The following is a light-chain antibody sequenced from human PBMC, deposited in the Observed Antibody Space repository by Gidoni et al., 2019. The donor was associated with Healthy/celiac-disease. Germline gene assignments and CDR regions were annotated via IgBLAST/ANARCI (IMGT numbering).Light chain of an antibody. V-gene: IGKV3-11*01. Sequence: EIVLTQSPATLSLSPGERATLSCSSSQSVSSYLAWSQQKPGQAPRLLIYAASNRATGIPARFSGSGSGTDFTLTISSLEPEDFAVYYCQQRSNWPRTFGQGTKLEIK. CDR3: QQRSNWPRT. J-gene: IGKJ2*01. CDR2: AAS. CDR1: QSVSSY.